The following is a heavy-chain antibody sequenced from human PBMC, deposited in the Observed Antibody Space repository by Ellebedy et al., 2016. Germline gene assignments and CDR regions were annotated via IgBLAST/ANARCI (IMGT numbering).Heavy chain of an antibody. CDR1: GGSLPDYY. V-gene: IGHV4-59*01. CDR3: ARIGLSSGFYSLFDY. CDR2: IHSNGDT. D-gene: IGHD3-22*01. J-gene: IGHJ4*02. Sequence: SETLSLTCTVSGGSLPDYYWTWIRQPPGKGLEWIGYIHSNGDTNYSPSLKSRVTISLDMSKNQFSLKLNSVTAADSAIYYCARIGLSSGFYSLFDYWGQGSLVTVSS.